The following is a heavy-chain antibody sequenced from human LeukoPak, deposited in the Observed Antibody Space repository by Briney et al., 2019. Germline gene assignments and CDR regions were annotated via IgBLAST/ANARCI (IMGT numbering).Heavy chain of an antibody. CDR3: ARGPKRGYLFVNQDFDY. Sequence: ASVKVSCKASGYTFTGYYMHWVRQAPGQGLEWMGWINPNSGGTNYAQKFQGRVTMTRDTSISTAYMELSRLRSDDTAVYYCARGPKRGYLFVNQDFDYWGQGTLVTVSS. J-gene: IGHJ4*02. D-gene: IGHD3-3*01. V-gene: IGHV1-2*02. CDR2: INPNSGGT. CDR1: GYTFTGYY.